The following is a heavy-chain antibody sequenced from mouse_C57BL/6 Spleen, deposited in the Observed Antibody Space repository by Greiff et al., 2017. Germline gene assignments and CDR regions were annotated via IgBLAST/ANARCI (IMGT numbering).Heavy chain of an antibody. V-gene: IGHV3-8*01. CDR1: GYSITSDY. Sequence: ESGPGLAKPSQTLSLTCSVTGYSITSDYWNWIRKFPGNKLEYMGYISYSGSTYYYPSLKSRISITRDTSKNQYYLQLNSVTTEDTATYYCARALYGSSYYWYFDVWGTGTTVTVSS. J-gene: IGHJ1*03. CDR2: ISYSGST. CDR3: ARALYGSSYYWYFDV. D-gene: IGHD1-1*01.